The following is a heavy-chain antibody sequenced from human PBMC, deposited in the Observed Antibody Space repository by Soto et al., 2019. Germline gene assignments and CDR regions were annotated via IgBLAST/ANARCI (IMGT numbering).Heavy chain of an antibody. Sequence: PSETLSLTCTVSGGSISSYYCSWIRQPPGKGLEWIGYIYYSGSTNYNPSLKSRVTISVDTSKNQFSLKLSSVTAADTAVYYCERGAQRFLEWLTDYFDYGGQGPLVKSPQ. J-gene: IGHJ4*02. D-gene: IGHD3-3*01. CDR1: GGSISSYY. CDR2: IYYSGST. CDR3: ERGAQRFLEWLTDYFDY. V-gene: IGHV4-59*01.